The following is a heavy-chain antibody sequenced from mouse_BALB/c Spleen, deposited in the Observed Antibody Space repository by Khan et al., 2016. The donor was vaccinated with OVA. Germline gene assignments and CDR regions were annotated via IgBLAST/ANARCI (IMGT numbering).Heavy chain of an antibody. CDR2: IRYSGFT. Sequence: EVQLQQSGPGLVKPSQSLSLTCTVTGYSITSGYAWNLIRQFPGNKLEWMCNIRYSGFTNYTPSLKSQISFTRDTSKNQFFLQLNSVTTEDTATYYCARGNYYGYYFDYWGQGTTLTVSS. J-gene: IGHJ2*01. CDR1: GYSITSGYA. CDR3: ARGNYYGYYFDY. D-gene: IGHD1-1*01. V-gene: IGHV3-2*02.